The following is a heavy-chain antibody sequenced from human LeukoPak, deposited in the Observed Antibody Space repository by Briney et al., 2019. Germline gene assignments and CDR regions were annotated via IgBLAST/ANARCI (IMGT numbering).Heavy chain of an antibody. V-gene: IGHV4-30-4*07. D-gene: IGHD6-19*01. CDR1: GGSISSGGYS. CDR3: AKAVAGTRWSEWYFDL. Sequence: SETLSLTCAVSGGSISSGGYSWSWIRQPPGKGLEWIGYIYYSGSTYYNPSLKSRVTISVDTSKNQFSLKLSSVTAADTAVYYCAKAVAGTRWSEWYFDLWGRGTLVTISS. J-gene: IGHJ2*01. CDR2: IYYSGST.